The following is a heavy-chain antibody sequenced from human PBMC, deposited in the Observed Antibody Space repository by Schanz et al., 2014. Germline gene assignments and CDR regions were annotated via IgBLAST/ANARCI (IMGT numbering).Heavy chain of an antibody. D-gene: IGHD3-10*01. V-gene: IGHV3-11*01. CDR2: IGNGGVTI. CDR1: GFTFSDYY. Sequence: VQLVESGGGVVQPGRSLRLSCAASGFTFSDYYMAWIRQPPGRGLEWVSYIGNGGVTIYYADSVKGRFTISRDNSKNSLYLQMNSLRAEDTAVYYCARIGGSVFDYWAQGTLVTVSS. J-gene: IGHJ4*02. CDR3: ARIGGSVFDY.